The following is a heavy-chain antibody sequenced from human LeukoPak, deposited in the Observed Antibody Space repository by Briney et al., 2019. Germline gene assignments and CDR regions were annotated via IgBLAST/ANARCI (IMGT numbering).Heavy chain of an antibody. V-gene: IGHV4-34*01. CDR3: AARKGGRGFDY. D-gene: IGHD1-14*01. CDR1: GGSFSGYY. CDR2: INHSGST. Sequence: SETLSLTCAVYGGSFSGYYWSWIRQPPGKGLEWIGEINHSGSTNYNPSLKSRVTISVDMSKNQFSLKLSSVTAADTAVYYCAARKGGRGFDYWGQGTLVTVSS. J-gene: IGHJ4*02.